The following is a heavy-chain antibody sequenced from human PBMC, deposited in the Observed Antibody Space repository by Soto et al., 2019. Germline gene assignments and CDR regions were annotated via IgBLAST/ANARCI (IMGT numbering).Heavy chain of an antibody. CDR2: ISSSSSTI. CDR1: GFTFSSYS. Sequence: PGGSLRLSCAASGFTFSSYSMNWVRQSPGKGLEWVSYISSSSSTIYYADSVKGRFTISRGNAKNSLYLQMNSLRDEDTAVYYCARDFWSGYSKAYYYYGMDVWGQGTTVTVSS. J-gene: IGHJ6*02. D-gene: IGHD3-3*01. V-gene: IGHV3-48*02. CDR3: ARDFWSGYSKAYYYYGMDV.